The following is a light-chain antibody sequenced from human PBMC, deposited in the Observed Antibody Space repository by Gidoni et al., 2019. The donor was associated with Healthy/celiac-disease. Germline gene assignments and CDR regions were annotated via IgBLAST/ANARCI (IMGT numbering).Light chain of an antibody. V-gene: IGKV2-28*01. J-gene: IGKJ4*01. CDR1: QSLLHSNGYNY. Sequence: DIVMTQSPLSLPVTPGEPASISCRSSQSLLHSNGYNYLDWYLQKPGQSPQLLIYWGSNRASGVPDRFSGSGSGTDFTLKISRVEAEDVGVYYCMQALQTPLTFXGXTKVEIK. CDR2: WGS. CDR3: MQALQTPLT.